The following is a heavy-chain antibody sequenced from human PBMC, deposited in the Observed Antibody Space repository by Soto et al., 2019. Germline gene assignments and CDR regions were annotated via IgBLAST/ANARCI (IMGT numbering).Heavy chain of an antibody. D-gene: IGHD2-8*01. CDR3: ARGDSTDCSNGVCSFFYNHDMDV. CDR1: GYSFTDYH. V-gene: IGHV1-2*04. J-gene: IGHJ6*02. CDR2: INPKSGGT. Sequence: ASVKVSCKASGYSFTDYHIHWVRQAPGQGLEWLGRINPKSGGTSTAQKFQGWVTMTTDTSISTASMELTTLTSDDTAIYYCARGDSTDCSNGVCSFFYNHDMDVWG.